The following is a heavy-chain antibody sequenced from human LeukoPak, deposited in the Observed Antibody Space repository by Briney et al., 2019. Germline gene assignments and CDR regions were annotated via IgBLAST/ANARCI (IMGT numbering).Heavy chain of an antibody. CDR1: GFTFSNYA. J-gene: IGHJ4*02. D-gene: IGHD6-13*01. CDR2: IIGSSGST. Sequence: GGSLRLSCAASGFTFSNYAMTWVRQAPGKGLEWVSTIIGSSGSTYYADSVKGRFTISRDISKNTLYLQVNSLRAEDTAVYYCAKGRMAAAGTSCDHWGQGTLVTVSS. V-gene: IGHV3-23*01. CDR3: AKGRMAAAGTSCDH.